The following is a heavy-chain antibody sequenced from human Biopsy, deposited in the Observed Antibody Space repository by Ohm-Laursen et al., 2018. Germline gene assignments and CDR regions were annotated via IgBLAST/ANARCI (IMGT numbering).Heavy chain of an antibody. Sequence: SDTLSLTCTVSGGPIDSYYWSWIRQPPGEALEWIGYIYFTGRTSYNPSLKSRVTMSVNTSKKQSSLRLSSVTAADTAVYYCASAGYNPDWNFDLWGRGTRVTVSS. V-gene: IGHV4-59*07. CDR2: IYFTGRT. J-gene: IGHJ2*01. CDR1: GGPIDSYY. CDR3: ASAGYNPDWNFDL. D-gene: IGHD5-24*01.